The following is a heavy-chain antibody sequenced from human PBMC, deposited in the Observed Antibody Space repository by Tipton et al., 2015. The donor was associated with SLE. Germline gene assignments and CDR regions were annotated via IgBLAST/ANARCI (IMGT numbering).Heavy chain of an antibody. Sequence: TLSLTCTVSGGSISSHYWSWIRQPPGKGLEWIGSIYYSGSTNYNPSLKSRVTISVDTAKNQFSLKLSSVTAADTAVYYCARDNSDYDALGAFDIWGQGTMVTVSS. J-gene: IGHJ3*02. CDR3: ARDNSDYDALGAFDI. CDR2: IYYSGST. CDR1: GGSISSHY. V-gene: IGHV4-59*11. D-gene: IGHD4-11*01.